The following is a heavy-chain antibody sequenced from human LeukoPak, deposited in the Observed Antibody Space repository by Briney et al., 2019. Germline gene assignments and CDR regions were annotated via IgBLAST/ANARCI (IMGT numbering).Heavy chain of an antibody. CDR2: ISAYNGNT. CDR3: ARDDYCSGGSCYPYFDY. J-gene: IGHJ4*02. Sequence: APVKVSCKASGYTFTSYGISWVRQAPGQGLEWMGWISAYNGNTNYAQKLQGRVTMTTDTSTSTAYMELRSLRSDDTAVYYCARDDYCSGGSCYPYFDYWGQGTLVTVSS. D-gene: IGHD2-15*01. CDR1: GYTFTSYG. V-gene: IGHV1-18*01.